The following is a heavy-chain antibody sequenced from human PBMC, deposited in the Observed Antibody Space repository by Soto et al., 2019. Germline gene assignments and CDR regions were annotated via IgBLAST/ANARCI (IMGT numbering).Heavy chain of an antibody. D-gene: IGHD3-3*01. CDR1: GGSITINNYY. V-gene: IGHV4-39*01. CDR3: ARLPRYDFWT. Sequence: QLQLQESGPGLVKPSETLSLTCTVSGGSITINNYYWGWIRQPPGKGLEWIGNIYYTGSTSYNPSLNRRVSMSVDTSKTQFSLLLTSVTAADTAVYSCARLPRYDFWTWGQGTLVTVSS. CDR2: IYYTGST. J-gene: IGHJ1*01.